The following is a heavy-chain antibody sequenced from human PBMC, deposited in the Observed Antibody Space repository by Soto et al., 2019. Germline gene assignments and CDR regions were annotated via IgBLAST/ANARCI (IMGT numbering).Heavy chain of an antibody. V-gene: IGHV4-31*03. J-gene: IGHJ5*02. Sequence: PSETLSLTCTVSGGSISSGGYYWSWIRLHPGKGLEWIGYIYYSGSTYYNPSLKSRVTISVDTSKNQFSLKLSSVTAADTAVYYCARDQDYYGSGISPWGQGTLVTVSS. D-gene: IGHD3-10*01. CDR3: ARDQDYYGSGISP. CDR1: GGSISSGGYY. CDR2: IYYSGST.